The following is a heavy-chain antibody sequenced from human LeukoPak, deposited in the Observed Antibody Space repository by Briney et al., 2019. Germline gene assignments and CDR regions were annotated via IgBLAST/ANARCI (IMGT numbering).Heavy chain of an antibody. D-gene: IGHD6-13*01. J-gene: IGHJ4*01. CDR1: GFTFTDYW. V-gene: IGHV3-7*01. CDR3: ARDGTAAGLYFDL. Sequence: PGGSLRLSCAVSGFTFTDYWMNWVRQAPGKGLEGVASIRQDGSEKAYVDSVKGRFTISRDNTKNSLSLQVHSLRVEDTAVYYCARDGTAAGLYFDLWGQGTLVTVSS. CDR2: IRQDGSEK.